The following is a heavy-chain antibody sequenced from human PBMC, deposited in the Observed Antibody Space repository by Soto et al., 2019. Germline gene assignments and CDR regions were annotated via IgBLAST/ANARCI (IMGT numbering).Heavy chain of an antibody. CDR2: IYYSGST. CDR1: GASISSGDYY. CDR3: ARDVAAAGNWFDP. D-gene: IGHD6-13*01. Sequence: PSETLSLTCTVSGASISSGDYYWSWIRQPPGKGLEWIGYIYYSGSTYYNPSLKSRVTISLDTSKNQFSLKLTSVTAADTAVYYCARDVAAAGNWFDPWGQGTLVTVS. J-gene: IGHJ5*02. V-gene: IGHV4-30-4*01.